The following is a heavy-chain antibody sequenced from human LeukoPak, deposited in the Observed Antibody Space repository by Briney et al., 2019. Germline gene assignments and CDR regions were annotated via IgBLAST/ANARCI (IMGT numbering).Heavy chain of an antibody. V-gene: IGHV3-23*01. D-gene: IGHD3-10*01. J-gene: IGHJ4*02. Sequence: GGSLRLSCAASGFTFSSYAMSWVRQAPGKGLEWVSAISGSGDITYYADSVKGRFTISRDNSKKTLYLQMNSLRAEDTAVYYCAKDRGIISDYWGQGTLVTVSS. CDR1: GFTFSSYA. CDR2: ISGSGDIT. CDR3: AKDRGIISDY.